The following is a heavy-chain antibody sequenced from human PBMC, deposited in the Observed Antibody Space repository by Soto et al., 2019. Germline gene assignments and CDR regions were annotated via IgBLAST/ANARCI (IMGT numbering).Heavy chain of an antibody. V-gene: IGHV3-64*07. D-gene: IGHD3-16*01. Sequence: EVQLVESGGGWVQPGGSLRLSCATSGFNFNNFAMHWVRQAPGKGLEYVSAISHDGIITYHAESVKGRLITSRDNSRNTLYLQVGSLRPEDTAFYYCARDGGQYAFDPWGQGTLVTVSS. J-gene: IGHJ5*02. CDR3: ARDGGQYAFDP. CDR1: GFNFNNFA. CDR2: ISHDGIIT.